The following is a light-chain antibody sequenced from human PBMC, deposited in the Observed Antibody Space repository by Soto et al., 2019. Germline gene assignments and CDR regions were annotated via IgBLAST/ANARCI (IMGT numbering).Light chain of an antibody. Sequence: DIQMTQSPSTLSASVGDIVTITCRASQSINNWLAWYQQKRGKAPKLLIYKESSLGSGVPSKFSGNASGTEFTLTISILQPDDFATYYSQHCESYPRTFGGGTKVEIK. CDR1: QSINNW. V-gene: IGKV1-5*03. CDR2: KES. CDR3: QHCESYPRT. J-gene: IGKJ4*01.